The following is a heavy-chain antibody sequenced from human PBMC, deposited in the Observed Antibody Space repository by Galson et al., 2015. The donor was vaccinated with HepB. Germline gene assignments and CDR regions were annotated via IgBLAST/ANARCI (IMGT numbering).Heavy chain of an antibody. CDR2: INPNSGGA. Sequence: SVKVSCKASGYTFTGYYMHWVRQAPGQGLEWMGWINPNSGGANYAQKFQGWVTMTRDTSISTAYMELSRLRSDDTAVYYCARRYVHDAFDIWGQGTMVTVSS. CDR3: ARRYVHDAFDI. J-gene: IGHJ3*02. CDR1: GYTFTGYY. D-gene: IGHD3-9*01. V-gene: IGHV1-2*04.